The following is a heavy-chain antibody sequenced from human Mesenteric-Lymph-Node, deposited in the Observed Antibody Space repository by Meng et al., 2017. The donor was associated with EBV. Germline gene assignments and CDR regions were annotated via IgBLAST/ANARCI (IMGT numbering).Heavy chain of an antibody. CDR2: ISGRGSGT. Sequence: VTLVVSGWGLILTGGRLRLTCAASGFSFGNYFMTWVRQAPGKGLEWVSAISGRGSGTYYGDSVQGRFTISRDNSKNTIYLQMNSLRVEDTAVYYCAKDTTMEMWGQGTLVTVSS. CDR3: AKDTTMEM. CDR1: GFSFGNYF. V-gene: IGHV3-23*04. D-gene: IGHD5-18*01. J-gene: IGHJ4*02.